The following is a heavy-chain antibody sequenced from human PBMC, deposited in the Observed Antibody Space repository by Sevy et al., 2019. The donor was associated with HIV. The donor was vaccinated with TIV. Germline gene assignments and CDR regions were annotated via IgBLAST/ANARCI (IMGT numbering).Heavy chain of an antibody. Sequence: GGCLRLSCAASEFTFSSYAMSWVRQAPGKGLEWVSAISGRGGSTYYADSVKGRFTSSRDNSKNTQYLQMNSLRAEDTAIYYCAKELFGAAATFYWYFDLWGRGTLVCVSS. CDR1: EFTFSSYA. D-gene: IGHD6-13*01. CDR2: ISGRGGST. CDR3: AKELFGAAATFYWYFDL. J-gene: IGHJ2*01. V-gene: IGHV3-23*01.